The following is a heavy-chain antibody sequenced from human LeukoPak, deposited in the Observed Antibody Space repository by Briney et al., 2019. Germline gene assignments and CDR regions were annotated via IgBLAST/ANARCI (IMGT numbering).Heavy chain of an antibody. D-gene: IGHD3-22*01. CDR2: IYYSGST. J-gene: IGHJ4*02. CDR1: GGSISSYY. Sequence: PSETLSLTCTVSGGSISSYYWSWIRLPPGKGLEWIGYIYYSGSTYYNPSLKSRVTISIDKSKNQFSLKLSSVIAADTAVYYCARGRVRSEKSPKGGLLPYYFDYWGQGTLVTVSS. CDR3: ARGRVRSEKSPKGGLLPYYFDY. V-gene: IGHV4-59*12.